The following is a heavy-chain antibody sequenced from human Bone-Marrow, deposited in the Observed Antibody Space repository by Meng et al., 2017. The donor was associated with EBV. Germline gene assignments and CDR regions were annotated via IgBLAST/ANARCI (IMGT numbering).Heavy chain of an antibody. D-gene: IGHD6-13*01. CDR1: GYTFTGYY. CDR3: ARAKAAAAGTLIDY. Sequence: VQLVQTGAEAKKPGASVKVSCTASGYTFTGYYMHWVRQAPGQGLEWMGRINPNSGDTNYAQKFQGRVTMTRDTSISTAYMELSRLRSDDTAVYYCARAKAAAAGTLIDYWGQGTLVTVSS. V-gene: IGHV1-2*06. J-gene: IGHJ4*02. CDR2: INPNSGDT.